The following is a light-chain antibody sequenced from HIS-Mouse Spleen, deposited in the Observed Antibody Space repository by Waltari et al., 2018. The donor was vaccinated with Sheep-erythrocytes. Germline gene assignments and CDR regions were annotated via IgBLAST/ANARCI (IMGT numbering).Light chain of an antibody. CDR1: SSDVGGYNY. CDR3: SSYTSSSSYV. Sequence: QSALTQPASVSGSPGQSITISCTGTSSDVGGYNYVSWYQQHPGKAPKLMIYDVRNRPAGVSNRLSGSKSGNTAALTSSGLQEEDEAEYYCSSYTSSSSYVFGTGTKVTVL. J-gene: IGLJ1*01. CDR2: DVR. V-gene: IGLV2-14*03.